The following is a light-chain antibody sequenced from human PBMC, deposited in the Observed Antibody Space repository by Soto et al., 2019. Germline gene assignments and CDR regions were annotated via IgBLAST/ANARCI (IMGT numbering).Light chain of an antibody. Sequence: QAVVTQPPSASGTPGQRVTISCPGSSSNIGSYTVNWYQQLPGAAPKLLIYINDQRPSGVPDRFSGSKSGTSASLAISGLQSEDEADYYCAAWDDSLNGGVFGGGTKVTVL. CDR1: SSNIGSYT. CDR2: IND. J-gene: IGLJ2*01. V-gene: IGLV1-44*01. CDR3: AAWDDSLNGGV.